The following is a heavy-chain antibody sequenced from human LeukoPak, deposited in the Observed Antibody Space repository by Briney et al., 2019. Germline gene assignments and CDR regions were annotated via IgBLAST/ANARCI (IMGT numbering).Heavy chain of an antibody. D-gene: IGHD6-13*01. V-gene: IGHV1-69*02. CDR3: ARSMGYSSSWYFSYYFDY. J-gene: IGHJ4*02. CDR1: GYTFTSYY. CDR2: IIPILGIA. Sequence: GASVKVSCKASGYTFTSYYMHWVRQAPGQGLEWMGRIIPILGIANYAQKFQGRVTITADKSTSTAYMELSSLRSEDTAVYYCARSMGYSSSWYFSYYFDYWGQGTLVTVSS.